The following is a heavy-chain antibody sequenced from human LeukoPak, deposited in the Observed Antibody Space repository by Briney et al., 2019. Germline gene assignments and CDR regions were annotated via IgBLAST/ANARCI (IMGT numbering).Heavy chain of an antibody. D-gene: IGHD3-16*01. CDR3: ARSVWGSYHFDY. V-gene: IGHV3-53*01. CDR1: GTRVSDNY. CDR2: IHSGGST. J-gene: IGHJ4*02. Sequence: GSLRLSCEASGTRVSDNYMYWVRQAPGKGLEWVSLIHSGGSTYYADSVKGRFTISRDNSKNTLYLEMSSLRVDDAAIYYCARSVWGSYHFDYWGQGTRVTVSS.